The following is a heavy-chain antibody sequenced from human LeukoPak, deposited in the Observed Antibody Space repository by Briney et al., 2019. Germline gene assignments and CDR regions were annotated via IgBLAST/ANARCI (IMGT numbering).Heavy chain of an antibody. V-gene: IGHV3-9*01. D-gene: IGHD2-15*01. CDR3: AKDMGVVVAATAGLDI. CDR1: GFTFDDYA. CDR2: ISWNSGSI. J-gene: IGHJ3*02. Sequence: PGGSPRLSCAASGFTFDDYAMHWVRQAPGKGLEWVSGISWNSGSIGYADSVKGRFTISRDNAKNPLYLQMNSLRAEDTALYYCAKDMGVVVAATAGLDIWGQGTMVTVSS.